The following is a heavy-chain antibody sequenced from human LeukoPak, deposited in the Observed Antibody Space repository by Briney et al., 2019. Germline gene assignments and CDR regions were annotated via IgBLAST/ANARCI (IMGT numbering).Heavy chain of an antibody. V-gene: IGHV1-69*13. J-gene: IGHJ4*02. D-gene: IGHD6-19*01. CDR3: AKRGHSSGWSNPFDY. Sequence: ASVKVSFKASGGTFSRHGISWVRQAPGHGLEWMGGIIPIFGTPNYAQKFQGRVTITADESTSIAYMELNSLRSEDTAVYFCAKRGHSSGWSNPFDYWGQGTLVTVSS. CDR2: IIPIFGTP. CDR1: GGTFSRHG.